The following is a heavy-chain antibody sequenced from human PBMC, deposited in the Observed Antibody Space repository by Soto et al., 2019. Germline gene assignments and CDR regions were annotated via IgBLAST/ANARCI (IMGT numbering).Heavy chain of an antibody. D-gene: IGHD3-16*01. V-gene: IGHV3-7*01. CDR1: GFTFSTYW. CDR3: VCGGNFFVY. J-gene: IGHJ4*02. CDR2: LDQDGSER. Sequence: EVQLVESGGGLVQPGGSLRLSCAASGFTFSTYWMTWVRRPPGKGLEWVANLDQDGSERYYVDSVRGRFTNSRDNAKNSLNLQMNSLRAEDTAVYYCVCGGNFFVYWGQGTLVTVSP.